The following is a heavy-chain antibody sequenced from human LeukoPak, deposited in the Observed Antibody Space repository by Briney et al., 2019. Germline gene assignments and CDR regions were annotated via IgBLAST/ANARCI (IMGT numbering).Heavy chain of an antibody. CDR3: ARATWNGYMFDY. Sequence: PSETLSLTCTVFDDSLNNYYWNWIRQPPGKGLEWIGYIYYSGHTNYNPSLNSRVAISIDTSKNQFSLKLNSPTAADTAVYYCARATWNGYMFDYWGQGSLVTVTS. J-gene: IGHJ4*02. CDR1: DDSLNNYY. V-gene: IGHV4-59*01. D-gene: IGHD5-24*01. CDR2: IYYSGHT.